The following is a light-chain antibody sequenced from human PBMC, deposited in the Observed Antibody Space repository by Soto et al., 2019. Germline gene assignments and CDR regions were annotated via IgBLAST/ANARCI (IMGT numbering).Light chain of an antibody. V-gene: IGKV3-20*01. Sequence: EIVLTQSPGTLSLSPGERATLSCRASQTVSSNYLAWYQQKSGQAPRLLIYGASSRATGIPDRFSGNGSGTDFTLTISRLEHEDVAVYYCQQYGSSPGTFGQGTKVAIK. CDR1: QTVSSNY. CDR3: QQYGSSPGT. CDR2: GAS. J-gene: IGKJ1*01.